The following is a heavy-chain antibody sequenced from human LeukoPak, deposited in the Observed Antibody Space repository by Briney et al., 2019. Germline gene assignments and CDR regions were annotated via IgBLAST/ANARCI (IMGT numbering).Heavy chain of an antibody. CDR3: AKLRQQLVYYYYYMDV. CDR2: ISGSGGST. D-gene: IGHD6-13*01. V-gene: IGHV3-23*01. J-gene: IGHJ6*03. CDR1: GFTFSSYA. Sequence: GGSLRLPCAASGFTFSSYAMSWVRQAPGKGLEWVSAISGSGGSTYYADSVKGRFTISRDNSKNTLYLQMNSLRAEDTAVYYCAKLRQQLVYYYYYMDVWGKGTTVTVSS.